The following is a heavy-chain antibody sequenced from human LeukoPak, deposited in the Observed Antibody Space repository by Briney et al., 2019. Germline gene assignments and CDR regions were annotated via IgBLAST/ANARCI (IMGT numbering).Heavy chain of an antibody. D-gene: IGHD6-19*01. CDR1: GFTFSSYA. J-gene: IGHJ4*02. Sequence: GGSLRLSCVASGFTFSSYAMHWVRQAPGKGLEYASAISSNGGSTYYANSVKGRFTISRDNSKNTLYLQMGSLRAEDMAVYYCARSIAVAADYWGQGTLVTVSS. V-gene: IGHV3-64*01. CDR2: ISSNGGST. CDR3: ARSIAVAADY.